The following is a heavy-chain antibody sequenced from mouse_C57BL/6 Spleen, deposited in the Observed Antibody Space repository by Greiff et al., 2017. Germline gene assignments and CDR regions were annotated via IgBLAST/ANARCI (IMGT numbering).Heavy chain of an antibody. D-gene: IGHD4-1*01. J-gene: IGHJ2*01. CDR1: GYTFTDYA. CDR2: ICTYYGDA. V-gene: IGHV1-67*01. CDR3: ASNWDAFDD. Sequence: VKLMESGPELVRPGVSVKISRKGSGYTFTDYAMHWVKQSPAKSREWSGVICTYYGDACYNQKFKDKATMTVDKSSSTAYMELARLTSEDSAVYYCASNWDAFDDWGQGTTLTVSS.